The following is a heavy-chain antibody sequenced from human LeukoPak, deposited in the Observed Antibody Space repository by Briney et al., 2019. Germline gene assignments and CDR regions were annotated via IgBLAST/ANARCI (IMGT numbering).Heavy chain of an antibody. Sequence: AGGSLRLSCAASGFTFSSYAMHWVRQAPGKGLEWVAVISYDGSNKYYADSVEGRFTISRDNSKNTLYLQMNSLRAEDTAVYYCARVDYYDSSGYYDDAFDIWGQGTMVTVSS. CDR1: GFTFSSYA. CDR3: ARVDYYDSSGYYDDAFDI. D-gene: IGHD3-22*01. CDR2: ISYDGSNK. V-gene: IGHV3-30-3*01. J-gene: IGHJ3*02.